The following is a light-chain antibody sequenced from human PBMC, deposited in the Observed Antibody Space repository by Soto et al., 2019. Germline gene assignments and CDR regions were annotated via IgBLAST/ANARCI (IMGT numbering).Light chain of an antibody. V-gene: IGLV2-14*01. CDR1: SSDVGAYNY. CDR3: SSYTGSSTPFV. J-gene: IGLJ1*01. Sequence: QSVLTQPASVSGSPGQSITISCTGTSSDVGAYNYVSWYQQHPGKAPKFMIYEVSNRPSGVSNRFSGSKSGNTASLTISGLQAEDEADYYCSSYTGSSTPFVFGTGTKVTVL. CDR2: EVS.